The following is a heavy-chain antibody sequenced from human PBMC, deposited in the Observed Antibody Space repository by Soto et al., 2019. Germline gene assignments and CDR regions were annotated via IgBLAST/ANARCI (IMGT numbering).Heavy chain of an antibody. J-gene: IGHJ4*02. V-gene: IGHV4-30-2*01. D-gene: IGHD6-6*01. CDR3: ASGSHVPHY. CDR1: GGSISSGGYS. Sequence: QLQLQESGSGLVKPSQTLSLTCAVSGGSISSGGYSWSWIRQPPGKGLEWIGYISHSGSTYYNPALKRRVTISVDRSKNQFSLKLSSVTAAATAMYYCASGSHVPHYWGQGTLVTVSS. CDR2: ISHSGST.